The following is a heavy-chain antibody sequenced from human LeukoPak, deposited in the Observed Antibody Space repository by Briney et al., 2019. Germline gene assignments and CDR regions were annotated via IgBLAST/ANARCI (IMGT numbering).Heavy chain of an antibody. Sequence: PGGSLRLSCAAAGFTFSNYGMHWVRQAPGKGLEWVAFIRYDGNKKYYGDSVKGRFTISRDDSKNTVYLQMYSLRPEDTAVYYCAKASGSSAYGFDYWGQGMLVTVFS. CDR1: GFTFSNYG. J-gene: IGHJ4*02. D-gene: IGHD3-16*01. CDR2: IRYDGNKK. CDR3: AKASGSSAYGFDY. V-gene: IGHV3-30*02.